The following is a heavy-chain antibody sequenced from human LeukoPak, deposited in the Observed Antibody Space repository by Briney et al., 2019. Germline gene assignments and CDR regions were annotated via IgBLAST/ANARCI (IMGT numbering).Heavy chain of an antibody. J-gene: IGHJ4*02. D-gene: IGHD6-13*01. CDR3: AKDRIAASGLSYYFDY. CDR1: GFTFSSYW. CDR2: INSDGSST. Sequence: PGGSLRLSCAASGFTFSSYWMHWVRQAPGKGLVWVSRINSDGSSTSYADSVKGRFTISRDNSKNALYLQMDSLRAEDTAVYYCAKDRIAASGLSYYFDYWGQGTLVTVSS. V-gene: IGHV3-74*01.